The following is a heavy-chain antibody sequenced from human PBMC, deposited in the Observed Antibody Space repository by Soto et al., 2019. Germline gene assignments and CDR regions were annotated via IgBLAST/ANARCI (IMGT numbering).Heavy chain of an antibody. J-gene: IGHJ5*02. CDR1: GGSIYTYY. D-gene: IGHD6-13*01. CDR2: ISDGGST. V-gene: IGHV4-59*12. CDR3: ARLLAAVTVPPRRWFDP. Sequence: SETLSLTCNVSGGSIYTYYWNWIRQSPGKGLEWIGYISDGGSTNYNPSLKSRVTISVDTSKNQFSLKLSSVTAADTAVYYCARLLAAVTVPPRRWFDPWGQGTLVTVSS.